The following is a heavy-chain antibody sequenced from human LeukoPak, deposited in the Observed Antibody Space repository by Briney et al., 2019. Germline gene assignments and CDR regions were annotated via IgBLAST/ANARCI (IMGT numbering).Heavy chain of an antibody. CDR3: ARDLNSSPTFDY. CDR2: IYYSGST. V-gene: IGHV4-39*07. Sequence: GSLRLSCAASGFTFSSYSMNWVRQPPGKGLEWIGSIYYSGSTYYNPSLKSRVTISVDTSENEFSLKLSSVTAADTAVYYCARDLNSSPTFDYWGQGTLVTVSS. CDR1: GFTFSSYS. D-gene: IGHD6-13*01. J-gene: IGHJ4*02.